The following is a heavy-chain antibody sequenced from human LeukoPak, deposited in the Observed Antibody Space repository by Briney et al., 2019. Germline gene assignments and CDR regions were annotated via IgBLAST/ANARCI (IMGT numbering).Heavy chain of an antibody. J-gene: IGHJ4*02. D-gene: IGHD3-9*01. CDR2: INHSGST. Sequence: SETLSLTCAVYGGSFSGYYWSWIRQPPGKGLEWIGEINHSGSTNYNPSLKSRVTISVDTSKNQFSLKLSSVTAADTAVYYCASTRLRYFDWLLPHFDYWGQGTLVTVSS. CDR1: GGSFSGYY. V-gene: IGHV4-34*01. CDR3: ASTRLRYFDWLLPHFDY.